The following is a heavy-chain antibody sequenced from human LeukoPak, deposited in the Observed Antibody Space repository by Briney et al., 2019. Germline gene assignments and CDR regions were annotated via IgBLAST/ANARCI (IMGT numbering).Heavy chain of an antibody. D-gene: IGHD3-22*01. CDR3: AKTNGYSDY. CDR1: GFTFSING. V-gene: IGHV3-23*01. CDR2: ISGGGDTT. Sequence: GGSLRLSCAASGFTFSINGMSWVRQSPGRGLEWVSGISGGGDTTYSAESVKGRFTISRDNSTNTLFLQMNSLTDEDTAVYYCAKTNGYSDYWGQGTMVAVSS. J-gene: IGHJ4*02.